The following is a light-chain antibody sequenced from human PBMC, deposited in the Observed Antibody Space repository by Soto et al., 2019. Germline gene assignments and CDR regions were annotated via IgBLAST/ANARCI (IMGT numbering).Light chain of an antibody. Sequence: EIVLTQSPGTLSLSPGDRATLSCRASQSVPKNYLAWYQQEPGQAPRLLIYDASSRPTGIPDRFSGSGSGTDFTLTISRLEPEDFAVYYCHQYASAPQTFGKGTKVEIK. CDR2: DAS. V-gene: IGKV3-20*01. J-gene: IGKJ1*01. CDR1: QSVPKNY. CDR3: HQYASAPQT.